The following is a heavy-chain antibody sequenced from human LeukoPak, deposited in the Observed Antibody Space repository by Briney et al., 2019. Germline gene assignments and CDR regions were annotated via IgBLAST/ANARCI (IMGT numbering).Heavy chain of an antibody. Sequence: SETLPLTCTVPGYSISSGYYWGWIRQPPGKGLECIGSIYPGGVTHYNPSLKSRVTISVSTSKNQFSLKLSSVTAADTAVYYCARAYGTLPFDIWGQGTMVTVSS. CDR3: ARAYGTLPFDI. J-gene: IGHJ3*02. D-gene: IGHD4-17*01. CDR2: IYPGGVT. V-gene: IGHV4-38-2*02. CDR1: GYSISSGYY.